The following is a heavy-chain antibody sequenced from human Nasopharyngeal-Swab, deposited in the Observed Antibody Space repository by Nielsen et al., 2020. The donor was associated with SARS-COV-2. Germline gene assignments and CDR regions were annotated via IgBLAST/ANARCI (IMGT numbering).Heavy chain of an antibody. V-gene: IGHV5-51*01. D-gene: IGHD2-8*01. CDR2: IFPGDSDT. J-gene: IGHJ4*02. CDR1: AHTFTTFW. CDR3: AQTSVDANYFDK. Sequence: SCKGSAHTFTTFWLTWVRQMPGKGLEWMGIIFPGDSDTRYSPSFQGQVTISVDKSISTAYLQWTSLKASDTALYFCAQTSVDANYFDKWGQGTLVTVSS.